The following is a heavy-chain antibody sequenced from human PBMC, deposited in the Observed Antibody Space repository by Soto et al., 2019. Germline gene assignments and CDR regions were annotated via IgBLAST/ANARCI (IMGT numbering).Heavy chain of an antibody. D-gene: IGHD3-9*01. CDR3: AREGALRYFDS. Sequence: QVQLVEAGGGVVQPGRSLRLSCAASGFTFSSYAMHWFRQAPGKGLEWVAVISYDGSNKYYADSVKGRFTISRDNSKNTLYLQMNSLRAEDTSVYYCAREGALRYFDSWGQGTLVTVSS. J-gene: IGHJ4*02. CDR2: ISYDGSNK. CDR1: GFTFSSYA. V-gene: IGHV3-30-3*01.